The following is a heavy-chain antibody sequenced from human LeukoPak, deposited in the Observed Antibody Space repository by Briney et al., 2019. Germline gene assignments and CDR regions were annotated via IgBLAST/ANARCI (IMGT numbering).Heavy chain of an antibody. V-gene: IGHV3-30-3*01. Sequence: GGSLSLSCATSGFTFSRYAMHWVRQAPGKGLEWVAGISYDGNNPYYADSVKGRFTVSRDNSKNTLDLHMNSLRGEDTALYYCAKDQKWLDTRGTIDYWGQGTLVTVSS. CDR1: GFTFSRYA. J-gene: IGHJ4*02. D-gene: IGHD6-19*01. CDR2: ISYDGNNP. CDR3: AKDQKWLDTRGTIDY.